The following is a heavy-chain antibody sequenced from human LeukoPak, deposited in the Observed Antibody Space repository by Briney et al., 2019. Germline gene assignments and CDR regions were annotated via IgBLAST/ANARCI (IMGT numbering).Heavy chain of an antibody. CDR3: ARGNDGNFDY. J-gene: IGHJ4*02. D-gene: IGHD1-1*01. V-gene: IGHV4-30-2*01. CDR2: IYHSGST. Sequence: SQTLSLTCAVSGGSISSGGYSWSWIRQPPGKGLEWIGYIYHSGSTNYNPSLKSRVTISVDTSKNQFSLKLSSVTAADTAVYYCARGNDGNFDYWGQGTLVTVSS. CDR1: GGSISSGGYS.